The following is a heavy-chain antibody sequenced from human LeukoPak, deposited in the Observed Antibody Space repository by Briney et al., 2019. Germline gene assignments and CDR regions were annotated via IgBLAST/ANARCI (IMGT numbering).Heavy chain of an antibody. CDR1: GFTFSTSG. D-gene: IGHD3-22*01. Sequence: GGSLRLSCAASGFTFSTSGMHWVRQAPGKGLEWVAVISYDGSNKYYADSVKGRFTISRDNSKNTLYLQMNSLRAEDTAVYYCAREHDSSGYYLGPFDYWGQGTLVTVSS. CDR3: AREHDSSGYYLGPFDY. J-gene: IGHJ4*02. V-gene: IGHV3-30*19. CDR2: ISYDGSNK.